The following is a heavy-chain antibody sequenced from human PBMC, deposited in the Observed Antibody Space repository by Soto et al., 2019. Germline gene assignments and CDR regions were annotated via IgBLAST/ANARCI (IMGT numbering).Heavy chain of an antibody. CDR1: GFTFSTYA. J-gene: IGHJ5*02. D-gene: IGHD2-2*01. V-gene: IGHV3-23*01. CDR2: ITSGGHST. Sequence: GGSLRLSCTASGFTFSTYAMNWVRQAPGKGLEWVSAITSGGHSTYYADSGKGRFTTSSENAKNTVYRQMNSLRDVDTAVYYCAKAGGRCSASCCYPHWFEPWGQGALFTVSS. CDR3: AKAGGRCSASCCYPHWFEP.